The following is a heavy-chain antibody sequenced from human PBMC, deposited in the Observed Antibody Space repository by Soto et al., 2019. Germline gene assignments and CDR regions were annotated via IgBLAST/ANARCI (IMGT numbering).Heavy chain of an antibody. CDR3: ARASRVLRFLEWSPWYFDL. CDR2: ISAYNGNT. D-gene: IGHD3-3*01. J-gene: IGHJ2*01. CDR1: GYTFTSYG. V-gene: IGHV1-18*01. Sequence: QVQLVQSGAEVKKPGASVKVSCKASGYTFTSYGISWVRQAPGQGLEWMGWISAYNGNTNYAQKLQGRVTMTTDTSTSTAYMELRSLRSDDTAVYYCARASRVLRFLEWSPWYFDLWGRGTLVTVSS.